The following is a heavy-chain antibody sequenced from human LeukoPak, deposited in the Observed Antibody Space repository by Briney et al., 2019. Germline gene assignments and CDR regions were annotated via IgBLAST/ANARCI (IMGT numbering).Heavy chain of an antibody. Sequence: SETLSLTCTVSGGSISSFYWSWIRQPPGKGLEWIGYIYYSGSTDYNPSLKSRVTISEDRSKNQFSLRLSSVTAADTAVYYCARLSIVGATGYYFDFWGQGTLVTVSS. J-gene: IGHJ4*02. D-gene: IGHD1-26*01. CDR3: ARLSIVGATGYYFDF. CDR1: GGSISSFY. V-gene: IGHV4-59*08. CDR2: IYYSGST.